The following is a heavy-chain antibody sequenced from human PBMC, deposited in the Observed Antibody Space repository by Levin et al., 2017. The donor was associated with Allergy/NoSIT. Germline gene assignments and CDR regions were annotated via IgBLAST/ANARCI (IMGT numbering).Heavy chain of an antibody. D-gene: IGHD1-14*01. CDR2: ISSSSSYI. CDR3: ARASPPHGNDAFDI. J-gene: IGHJ3*02. V-gene: IGHV3-21*01. Sequence: GESLKISCAASGFTFSSYSMNWVRQAPGKGLEWVSSISSSSSYIYYADSVKGRFTISRDNAKNSLYLQMNSLRAEDTAVYYCARASPPHGNDAFDIWGQGTMVTVSS. CDR1: GFTFSSYS.